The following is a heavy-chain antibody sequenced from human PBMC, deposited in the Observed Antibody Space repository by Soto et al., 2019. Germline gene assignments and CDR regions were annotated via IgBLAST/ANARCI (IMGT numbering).Heavy chain of an antibody. Sequence: ASVKVSCKASGYTFTSYYMHWVRQAPGQGLEWMGIINPSGGSTSYAQKFQGRVSMTRDTSTSTVYMELSSLRSEDTAVYYCARVRLAQGGFGYWGQGTLVTVSS. CDR1: GYTFTSYY. CDR3: ARVRLAQGGFGY. CDR2: INPSGGST. V-gene: IGHV1-46*01. J-gene: IGHJ4*02. D-gene: IGHD3-10*01.